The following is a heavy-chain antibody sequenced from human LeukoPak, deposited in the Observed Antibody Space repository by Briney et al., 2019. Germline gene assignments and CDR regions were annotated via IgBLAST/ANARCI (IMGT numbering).Heavy chain of an antibody. Sequence: GGSLRLSCAASGFTFSYYEMNWVRQAPGKGLEWVSYIGSTGTSVYYADSVKGRFTISRDNAKNSLYLQMNSLRAEDTAVYYCARDEGYYGSGIMDVWGKGTTVTVSS. CDR3: ARDEGYYGSGIMDV. V-gene: IGHV3-48*03. CDR2: IGSTGTSV. D-gene: IGHD3-10*01. J-gene: IGHJ6*04. CDR1: GFTFSYYE.